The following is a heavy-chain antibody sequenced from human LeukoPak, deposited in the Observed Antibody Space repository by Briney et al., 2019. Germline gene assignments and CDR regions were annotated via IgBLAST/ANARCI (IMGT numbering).Heavy chain of an antibody. CDR2: INPXXXXX. D-gene: IGHD4-17*01. CDR1: GYTFTSYD. V-gene: IGHV1-2*02. J-gene: IGHJ4*02. CDR3: AXXXXXTXY. Sequence: WASVRVSCKASGYTFTSYDINWVRQATGQGLEWMGWINPXXXXXXXXXXXXXXVTMTRDTSISTAYMELSRLRSDDTAVYYCAXXXXXTXYWGXGTLVTVSS.